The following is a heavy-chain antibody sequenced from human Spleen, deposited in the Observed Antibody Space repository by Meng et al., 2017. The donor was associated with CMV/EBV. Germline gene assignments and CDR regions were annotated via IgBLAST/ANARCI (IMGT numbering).Heavy chain of an antibody. Sequence: GGSLRLSCAASGFTFSSYAMHWVRQAPGKGLEWVAVISYGGSNKYYADSVKGRFTISRDNSKNTLYLQMNSLRAEDTAVYYCARTRGATTVYFDYWGQGTLVTVSS. J-gene: IGHJ4*02. CDR2: ISYGGSNK. CDR3: ARTRGATTVYFDY. CDR1: GFTFSSYA. V-gene: IGHV3-30*04. D-gene: IGHD1-26*01.